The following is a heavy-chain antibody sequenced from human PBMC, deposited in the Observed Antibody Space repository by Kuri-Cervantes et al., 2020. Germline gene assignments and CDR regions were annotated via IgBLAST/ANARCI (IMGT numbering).Heavy chain of an antibody. CDR2: IIPIFDTA. Sequence: SVKVSCKASGGTFNSYGFSWVRQAPGQGLEWMGGIIPIFDTAKYAQKFQGRVTICADKSTSTVHMELSSLRPEDTAVYYCAREGMHAVVPTAPFDYWGQGTLVTVSS. CDR1: GGTFNSYG. J-gene: IGHJ4*02. V-gene: IGHV1-69*06. D-gene: IGHD2-2*01. CDR3: AREGMHAVVPTAPFDY.